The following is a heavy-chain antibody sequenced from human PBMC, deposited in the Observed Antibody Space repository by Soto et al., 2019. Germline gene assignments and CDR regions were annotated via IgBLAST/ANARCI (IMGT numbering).Heavy chain of an antibody. Sequence: GXSVKVSCKASVNSFTTYYMHWVRQAPGQGLEWMGIINPSGGRTTYAQKFQGRVTMTRDTSTSTFHMELSSLTSEDTAVYYCADLYHYDSSGYYDSWGQGNLVTVSS. D-gene: IGHD3-22*01. CDR3: ADLYHYDSSGYYDS. V-gene: IGHV1-46*01. CDR1: VNSFTTYY. CDR2: INPSGGRT. J-gene: IGHJ4*02.